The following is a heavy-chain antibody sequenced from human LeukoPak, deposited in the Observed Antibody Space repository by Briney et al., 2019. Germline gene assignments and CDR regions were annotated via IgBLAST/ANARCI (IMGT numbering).Heavy chain of an antibody. CDR1: GFTFSSYG. CDR2: ISYDGSNK. D-gene: IGHD6-19*01. V-gene: IGHV3-30*18. CDR3: SKAPVADIYFDY. Sequence: PGGSLRLSCAASGFTFSSYGMHWVRQAPGKGLEGVAVISYDGSNKYYADSVKGRFTISRDNSKNTQYPQMNRLRAEDTAVYYCSKAPVADIYFDYWGQGTLVTVSS. J-gene: IGHJ4*02.